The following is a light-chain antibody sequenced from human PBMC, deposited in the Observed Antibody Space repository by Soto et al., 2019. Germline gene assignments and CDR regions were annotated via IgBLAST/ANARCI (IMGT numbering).Light chain of an antibody. CDR2: LAS. Sequence: DIVMTQSPLSLPVTPGETASISCRSSQSLLRNGYSCLDWYLQRPGQSPQLLIHLASTRASGVPDRFRDSGSGTDFTLKISRVEAEDVGVYYCMQALQSPVTFGGGTRVEI. CDR1: QSLLRNGYSC. V-gene: IGKV2-28*01. J-gene: IGKJ4*01. CDR3: MQALQSPVT.